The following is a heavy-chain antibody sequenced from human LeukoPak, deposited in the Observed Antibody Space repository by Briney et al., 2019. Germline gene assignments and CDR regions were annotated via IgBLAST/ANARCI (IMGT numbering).Heavy chain of an antibody. Sequence: GGSLRLSCAASGFTFSSYAMHWVRQAPGKGLEWVAVISYDGSNKYYADSVKGRFTISRDKSKNTLYLQMNSLRAEDTAVYYCAREAVAGTFVYWEQGTLVTVSS. D-gene: IGHD6-19*01. J-gene: IGHJ4*02. CDR2: ISYDGSNK. CDR3: AREAVAGTFVY. V-gene: IGHV3-30-3*01. CDR1: GFTFSSYA.